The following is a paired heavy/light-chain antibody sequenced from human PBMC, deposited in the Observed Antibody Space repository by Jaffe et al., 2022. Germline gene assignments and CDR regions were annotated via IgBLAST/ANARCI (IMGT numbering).Light chain of an antibody. J-gene: IGLJ2*01. CDR3: NSYAGSNNVL. CDR2: EVT. V-gene: IGLV2-8*01. Sequence: QSALTQPPSASGSPGQSVTLSCTGTSSDVGGYNYVSWYQQHPGKAPKLMIYEVTKRPSGVPDRFSGSKSGNTASLTVSGLQAEDEADYYCNSYAGSNNVLFGGGTKLTVL. CDR1: SSDVGGYNY.
Heavy chain of an antibody. V-gene: IGHV1-18*01. J-gene: IGHJ5*02. CDR2: ISAYNGNT. CDR1: GYTFTSYG. D-gene: IGHD3-22*01. Sequence: QVQLVQSGAEVKKPGASVKVSCKASGYTFTSYGISWVRQAPGQGLEWMGWISAYNGNTNYAQNLQGRVTMTTDTSTSTAYMELRSLRSDDTAVYYCARSEVMIVVVPYWFDPWGQGTLVTVSS. CDR3: ARSEVMIVVVPYWFDP.